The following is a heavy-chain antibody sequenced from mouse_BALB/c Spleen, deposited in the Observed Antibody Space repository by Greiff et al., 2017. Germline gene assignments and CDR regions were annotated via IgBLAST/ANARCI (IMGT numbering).Heavy chain of an antibody. J-gene: IGHJ1*01. Sequence: VQLQQSGTVLARPGASVKMSCKASGYSFTSYWMHWVKQRPGQGLEWIGAIYPGNSDTSYNQKFKGKAKLTAVTSASTAYMELSSLTNEDSAVYYCTREGSLRYFDVWGAGTTVTVSS. V-gene: IGHV1-5*01. CDR1: GYSFTSYW. CDR2: IYPGNSDT. CDR3: TREGSLRYFDV.